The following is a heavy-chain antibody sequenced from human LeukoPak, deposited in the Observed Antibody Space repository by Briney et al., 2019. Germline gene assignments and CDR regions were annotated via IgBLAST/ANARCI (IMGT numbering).Heavy chain of an antibody. CDR3: ARDEYQGYCSSTSCRTNMDV. CDR1: GYSISSGYY. D-gene: IGHD2-2*01. V-gene: IGHV4-38-2*02. Sequence: SETLSLTCTVSGYSISSGYYWGWIRQPPGKGLEWIGSIYHSGSTYYNPSLKSRVTISVDTSKNQFSLKLSSVTAADTAVYYCARDEYQGYCSSTSCRTNMDVWGKGTTVTVSS. J-gene: IGHJ6*03. CDR2: IYHSGST.